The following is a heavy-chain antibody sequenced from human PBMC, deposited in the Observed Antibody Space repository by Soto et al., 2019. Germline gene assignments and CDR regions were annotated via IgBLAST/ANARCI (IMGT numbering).Heavy chain of an antibody. CDR2: ISYDGSNK. CDR1: GFTFSSYA. D-gene: IGHD5-18*01. CDR3: ARVGYNGAFDI. J-gene: IGHJ3*02. V-gene: IGHV3-30-3*01. Sequence: QVQLVESGGGVVQPGRSLRLSCAASGFTFSSYAMHWVRQAPGKGLEWVAVISYDGSNKYYADSVKGRFTISRDNSKNTLYLQMNSLRAEDTAVYYCARVGYNGAFDIWGQGTMVTVSS.